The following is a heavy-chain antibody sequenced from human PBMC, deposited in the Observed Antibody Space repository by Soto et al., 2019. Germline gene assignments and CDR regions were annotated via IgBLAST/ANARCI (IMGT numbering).Heavy chain of an antibody. CDR3: ATVYCSGGSCYSIDY. D-gene: IGHD2-15*01. CDR1: RFTFTCYY. V-gene: IGHV1-46*03. Sequence: APVKVSCKASRFTFTCYYMHWVRQSPGKGLEWMGIINPSNSTSYAQKFQGRVTMTRDTSTSTVYMELSSLRSEDTAVYYCATVYCSGGSCYSIDYWGQGTPVTVSS. CDR2: INPSNST. J-gene: IGHJ4*02.